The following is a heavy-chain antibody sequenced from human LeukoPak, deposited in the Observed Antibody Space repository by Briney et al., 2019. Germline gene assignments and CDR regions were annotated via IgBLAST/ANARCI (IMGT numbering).Heavy chain of an antibody. CDR2: GDPEDGET. J-gene: IGHJ6*02. D-gene: IGHD4-17*01. CDR3: ATGGSGDSYYYYYDLDL. Sequence: AAVKVSCKVSVCTLTELSMHGVGQAPGKEREWMGGGDPEDGETIYAQKFQGRVTLTEDTSTETAYMELSSLRSEDTAVYYCATGGSGDSYYYYYDLDLRGQGTTVTVPS. V-gene: IGHV1-24*01. CDR1: VCTLTELS.